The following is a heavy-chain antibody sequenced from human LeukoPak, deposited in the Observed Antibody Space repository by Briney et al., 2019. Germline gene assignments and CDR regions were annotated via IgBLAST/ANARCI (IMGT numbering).Heavy chain of an antibody. V-gene: IGHV3-23*01. D-gene: IGHD1-26*01. Sequence: GGSLRLSCAASGFTFSSYAMSWVRQALGKGLEWVSAISGSGGSTYYVDSVKGRFTISRDNSKNTLYLQMNSLRAEDTAVYYCAKDSLAKEWELLRANWFDPWGQGTLVTVSS. CDR3: AKDSLAKEWELLRANWFDP. CDR2: ISGSGGST. J-gene: IGHJ5*02. CDR1: GFTFSSYA.